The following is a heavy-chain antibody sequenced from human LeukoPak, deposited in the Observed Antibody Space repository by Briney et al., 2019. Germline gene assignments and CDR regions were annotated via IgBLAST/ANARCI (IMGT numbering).Heavy chain of an antibody. CDR3: ARRALSSSSHIDY. D-gene: IGHD6-13*01. CDR2: IYYSGST. Sequence: NWIRQHPGKGLEWIGYIYYSGSTYYNPSLKSRVTISVDTSKNQFSLKLSSVTAADTAVYYCARRALSSSSHIDYWGQGTLVTVSS. J-gene: IGHJ4*02. V-gene: IGHV4-31*02.